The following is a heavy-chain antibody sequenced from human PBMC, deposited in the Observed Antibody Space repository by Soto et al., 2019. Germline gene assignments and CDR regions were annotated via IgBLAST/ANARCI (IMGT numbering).Heavy chain of an antibody. CDR3: ASAPFLGYCSSTSCSGYNCCDP. CDR1: GYTITSYG. J-gene: IGHJ5*02. CDR2: ISAYNFNT. V-gene: IGHV1-18*01. Sequence: GASVKVSSKASGYTITSYGISSVRQAPVQGLERIGWISAYNFNTNYAQKLQCRVTMTTDTSTSTAYMELSSLRSDDKALYYCASAPFLGYCSSTSCSGYNCCDPWGKGTMVTVS. D-gene: IGHD2-2*03.